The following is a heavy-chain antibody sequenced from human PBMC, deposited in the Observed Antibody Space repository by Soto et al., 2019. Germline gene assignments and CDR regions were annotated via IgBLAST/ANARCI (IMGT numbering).Heavy chain of an antibody. V-gene: IGHV3-7*01. J-gene: IGHJ4*02. CDR3: AREDTYGLYVDY. Sequence: GGSLRLSCAASGFTFSSHWMTWVRQAPGKGLEWVANIKQDGSERYYVDSVKGRFSISRDNAESSLFLQMTGLRAEDTAVYYCAREDTYGLYVDYWGQGTLVTVSS. CDR2: IKQDGSER. D-gene: IGHD5-18*01. CDR1: GFTFSSHW.